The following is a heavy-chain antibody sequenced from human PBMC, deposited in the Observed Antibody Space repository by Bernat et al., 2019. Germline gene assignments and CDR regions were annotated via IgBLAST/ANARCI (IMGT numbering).Heavy chain of an antibody. CDR1: GFTFSSYG. Sequence: QVQLVESGGGVVQPGRSLRLSCAASGFTFSSYGMHWVRQAPGKGLEWVAVISYDGSNKYYADSVKGRFTISRDNSKNTLYLQMNGLRAEDTAVYYCAKVLEYSSGWYWGGAFDYWGQGTLVTVSS. J-gene: IGHJ4*02. CDR2: ISYDGSNK. D-gene: IGHD6-19*01. CDR3: AKVLEYSSGWYWGGAFDY. V-gene: IGHV3-30*18.